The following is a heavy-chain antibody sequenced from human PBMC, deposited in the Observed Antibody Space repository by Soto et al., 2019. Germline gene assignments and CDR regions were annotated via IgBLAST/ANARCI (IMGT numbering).Heavy chain of an antibody. D-gene: IGHD1-26*01. CDR3: ARDQDGAGGTADY. Sequence: EVQLVESGGGLVQPGGSLRLSCVAFGFTLRNYWMHWFRQAPGKGLVWVSRITNDGSTTYYADSVKGRFTISRDNAKNTLYLQVNSLRVEDTAVYYCARDQDGAGGTADYWGQGTLVTVS. J-gene: IGHJ4*02. V-gene: IGHV3-74*01. CDR2: ITNDGSTT. CDR1: GFTLRNYW.